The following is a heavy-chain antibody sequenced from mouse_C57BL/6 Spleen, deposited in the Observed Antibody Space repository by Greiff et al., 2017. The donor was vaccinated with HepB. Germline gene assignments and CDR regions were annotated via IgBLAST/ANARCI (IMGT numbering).Heavy chain of an antibody. CDR3: AIVYDYDEGYCAMDY. J-gene: IGHJ4*01. V-gene: IGHV1-74*01. D-gene: IGHD2-4*01. CDR1: GYTFTSYW. CDR2: IHPSDSDT. Sequence: VKLQQPGAELVKPGASVKVSCKASGYTFTSYWMHWVKQRPGQGLEWIGRIHPSDSDTNYNQKFKGKATLTVDKSSSTAYMQLSSLTSEDSAVYYCAIVYDYDEGYCAMDYWGQGTSVTVSS.